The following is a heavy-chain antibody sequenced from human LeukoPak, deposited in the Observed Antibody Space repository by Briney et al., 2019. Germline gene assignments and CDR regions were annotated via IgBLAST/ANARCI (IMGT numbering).Heavy chain of an antibody. Sequence: PSETLSLTCTVSGGSISSYYWSWIRQPPGKGLEWIGYIYYSGSTNYNPSLKSRVTISVDTSKNQFSLKLSSETAADTAVYYCARGEDDILTGYYYFDYWGQGTLVTVSS. V-gene: IGHV4-59*01. CDR3: ARGEDDILTGYYYFDY. D-gene: IGHD3-9*01. J-gene: IGHJ4*02. CDR1: GGSISSYY. CDR2: IYYSGST.